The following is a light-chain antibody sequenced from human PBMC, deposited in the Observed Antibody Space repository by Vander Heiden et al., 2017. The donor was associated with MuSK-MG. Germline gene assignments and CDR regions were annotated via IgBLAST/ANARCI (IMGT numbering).Light chain of an antibody. CDR3: SSYTSSSNRV. Sequence: HSALPHPASVSRPPCRSITISCTGTSSDIGSYKYVSWYQQYPGKAPKLMIYDVSYRPSGVSNRFSGSKSGNTASLTISGLQAEDEGDYYCSSYTSSSNRVFGGGTKLTVL. CDR1: SSDIGSYKY. J-gene: IGLJ2*01. V-gene: IGLV2-14*01. CDR2: DVS.